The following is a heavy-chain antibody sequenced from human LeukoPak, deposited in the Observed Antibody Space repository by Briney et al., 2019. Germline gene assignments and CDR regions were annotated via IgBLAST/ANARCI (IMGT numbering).Heavy chain of an antibody. CDR2: ISYDGSNK. Sequence: GGSLRLSCAASEVTLSNYALSWVRQAPGKGLEWVAVISYDGSNKYYADSVKGRFTISRDNSKNTLYLQMNSLRAEDTAVYYCAKDRGLYSSSWENWFDPWGQGTLVTVSS. CDR3: AKDRGLYSSSWENWFDP. J-gene: IGHJ5*02. V-gene: IGHV3-30*18. CDR1: EVTLSNYA. D-gene: IGHD6-13*01.